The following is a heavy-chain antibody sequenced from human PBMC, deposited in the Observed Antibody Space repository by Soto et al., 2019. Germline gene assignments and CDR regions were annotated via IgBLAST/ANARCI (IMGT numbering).Heavy chain of an antibody. V-gene: IGHV4-59*01. CDR1: GGSITNYY. D-gene: IGHD3-10*01. Sequence: SETLSLTCTVSGGSITNYYWSWIRQPPGKGLERIGYVYHSGTTNYNPSLQSRVTTPLDRSKNQFSLEVRSVPAADTAVYYCARGPVSMIRGVLISGQPSYYFYCWGQGILFTVSS. CDR3: ARGPVSMIRGVLISGQPSYYFYC. CDR2: VYHSGTT. J-gene: IGHJ4*02.